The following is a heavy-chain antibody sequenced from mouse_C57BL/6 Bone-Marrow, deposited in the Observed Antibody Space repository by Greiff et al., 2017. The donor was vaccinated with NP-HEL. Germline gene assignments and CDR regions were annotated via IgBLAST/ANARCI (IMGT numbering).Heavy chain of an antibody. CDR1: GFSLTSYG. CDR2: IWSDGST. D-gene: IGHD1-1*01. Sequence: VMLVESGPGLVAPSQSLSITCTVSGFSLTSYGVHWVRQPPGKGLEWLVVIWSDGSTTYNSALKSRLSISKDNSQSQVFLKMNSLQTDDTAIYYCARHVTPYYYGSSRSYAMDYWGQGTSVTVSS. CDR3: ARHVTPYYYGSSRSYAMDY. J-gene: IGHJ4*01. V-gene: IGHV2-6-1*01.